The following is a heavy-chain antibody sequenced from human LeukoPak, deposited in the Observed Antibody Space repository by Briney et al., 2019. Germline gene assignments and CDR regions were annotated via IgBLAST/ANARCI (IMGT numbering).Heavy chain of an antibody. V-gene: IGHV3-30-3*01. CDR1: GFTFSSYA. CDR3: ARGGRGSAAVVAPRSFDI. J-gene: IGHJ3*02. D-gene: IGHD3-22*01. CDR2: ISYDGSNK. Sequence: GRSLRLSCAASGFTFSSYAMHWVRQAPGKGLEWVAVISYDGSNKYYADSVKGRFTISRDNSKNTLYLQMNSLRAEDSALYYCARGGRGSAAVVAPRSFDIWGQGTMVTVSS.